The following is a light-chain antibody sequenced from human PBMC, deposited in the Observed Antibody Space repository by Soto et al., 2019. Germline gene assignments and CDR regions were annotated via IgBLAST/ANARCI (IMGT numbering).Light chain of an antibody. CDR2: EAS. J-gene: IGKJ1*01. CDR1: QSISSG. CDR3: QQRSNYPGT. V-gene: IGKV1-5*03. Sequence: DIQMTQSPATLSSSAGDRATLTCRASQSISSGVAWYHQKPGQAPNLLIYEASNMGSGIPTRFRGSGSGTDFTLAISSLEPEDFAPYYCQQRSNYPGTFGQGTQVEMK.